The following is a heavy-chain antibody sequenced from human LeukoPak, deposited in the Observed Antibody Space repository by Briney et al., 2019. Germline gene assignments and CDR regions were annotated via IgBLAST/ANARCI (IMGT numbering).Heavy chain of an antibody. J-gene: IGHJ4*02. CDR1: GFTFSDYD. V-gene: IGHV3-69-1*02. D-gene: IGHD3-16*01. CDR3: GRAFPPLRTSSAGDL. Sequence: GGSLRLSCSASGFTFSDYDMNWVRQAPGKGLEWVSSISGLSTHIYYGDSVKRRFSISRDNAKNSVYLQMNSLGVEDTAIYYCGRAFPPLRTSSAGDLWGQGILVTVSS. CDR2: ISGLSTHI.